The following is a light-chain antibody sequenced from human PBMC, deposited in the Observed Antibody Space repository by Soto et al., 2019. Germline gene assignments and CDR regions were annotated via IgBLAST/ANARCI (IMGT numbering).Light chain of an antibody. V-gene: IGLV2-14*01. Sequence: QSALTQPASGSGSPGQSITISCTGTSSDVGGYNFVSWYQQHPGKAPKLMIYDVRNRPSGVSNRFSGSKSVNTASLTISGLQAEDEADYYCSSYTSISTCVFGTGTKLTVL. CDR3: SSYTSISTCV. J-gene: IGLJ1*01. CDR2: DVR. CDR1: SSDVGGYNF.